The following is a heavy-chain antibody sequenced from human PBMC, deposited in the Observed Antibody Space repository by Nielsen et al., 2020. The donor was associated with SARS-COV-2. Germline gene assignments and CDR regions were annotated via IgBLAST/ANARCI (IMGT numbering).Heavy chain of an antibody. V-gene: IGHV3-30-3*01. CDR2: ISYDGSNK. CDR1: GFTFNKYT. Sequence: GGSLRLSCAVPGFTFNKYTMGWVRQAPGKGLEWVAVISYDGSNKYYADSVKGRFTISRDNSKNTLYLQMNSLRAEDTAVYYCARAAGGSINYWGQGTLVTVSS. J-gene: IGHJ4*02. D-gene: IGHD2-2*01. CDR3: ARAAGGSINY.